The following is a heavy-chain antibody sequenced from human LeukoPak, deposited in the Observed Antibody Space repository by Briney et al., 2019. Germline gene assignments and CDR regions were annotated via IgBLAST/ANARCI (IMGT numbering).Heavy chain of an antibody. CDR2: IDRDDDK. CDR3: ARSIVVVPAAASSFDY. J-gene: IGHJ4*02. Sequence: ESGPTLVNPTQPLTLTCTSSGFSLSTSGMRVSWIRQPPGKALEWLARIDRDDDKFYSTSLKTRLTISKDTSKNQVVLTMTNMDPVDTATYYCARSIVVVPAAASSFDYWGQGTLVTVSS. CDR1: GFSLSTSGMR. V-gene: IGHV2-70*04. D-gene: IGHD2-2*01.